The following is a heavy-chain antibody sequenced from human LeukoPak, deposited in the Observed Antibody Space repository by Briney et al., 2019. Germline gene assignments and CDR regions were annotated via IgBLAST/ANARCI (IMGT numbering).Heavy chain of an antibody. D-gene: IGHD2-8*02. Sequence: GGSLRLSCGGSGFALKSYSLTWVRQAPGKGLEWVSSISSTSAYIHYADSVKGRFTISRDNVDNVVYLEMNGLRAEDTATYYCARVAVSGPTGWFDSWGQGTLVIVSS. CDR1: GFALKSYS. CDR3: ARVAVSGPTGWFDS. J-gene: IGHJ5*01. V-gene: IGHV3-21*01. CDR2: ISSTSAYI.